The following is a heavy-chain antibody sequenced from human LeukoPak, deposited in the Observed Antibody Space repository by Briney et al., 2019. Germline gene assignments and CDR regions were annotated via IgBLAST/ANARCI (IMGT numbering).Heavy chain of an antibody. CDR1: GVTFTTYT. D-gene: IGHD4/OR15-4a*01. V-gene: IGHV3-48*04. CDR2: ISTGGLTI. CDR3: ARDFDYGDYTDF. J-gene: IGHJ4*02. Sequence: PGGSLSLAWVPSGVTFTTYTFNWVRHAPGKGRECVSYISTGGLTISYADSVKGRFTISRDNSKNAIYLDMTNLRAEDTAVYYCARDFDYGDYTDFWGQGTLVAAS.